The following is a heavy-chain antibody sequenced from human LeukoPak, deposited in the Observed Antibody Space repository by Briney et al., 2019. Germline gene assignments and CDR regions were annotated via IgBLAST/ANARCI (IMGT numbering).Heavy chain of an antibody. CDR2: IYYTVST. CDR3: AGVSASHRTAFDI. CDR1: GGSISSFY. Sequence: SETLSLTCTVSGGSISSFYWSWVRQPPGDGLGWVGYIYYTVSTTYTSSLKSRVTISVDTSKNQCSLKLSSVTAADTAVYYCAGVSASHRTAFDIWGQGTMVTVSS. J-gene: IGHJ3*02. V-gene: IGHV4-59*12.